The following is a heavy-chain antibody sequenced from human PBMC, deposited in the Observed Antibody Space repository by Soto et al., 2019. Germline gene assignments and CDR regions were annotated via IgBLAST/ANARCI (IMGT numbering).Heavy chain of an antibody. Sequence: SETLSLTLADSGGSISGSYYSWGWLRQAPGKGPEWIGSFYSSGSIMYNPSLRSRVSISGDMSTNQFSMSLTSVTAADTPRYYCARRYSSGSGWFHPWGQGTLVTVSS. D-gene: IGHD6-19*01. J-gene: IGHJ5*02. V-gene: IGHV4-39*01. CDR2: FYSSGSI. CDR3: ARRYSSGSGWFHP. CDR1: GGSISGSYYS.